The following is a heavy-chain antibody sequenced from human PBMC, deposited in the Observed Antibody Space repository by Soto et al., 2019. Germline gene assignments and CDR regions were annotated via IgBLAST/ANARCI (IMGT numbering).Heavy chain of an antibody. CDR1: GGSISSGGYY. CDR2: IYYSGST. D-gene: IGHD4-17*01. CDR3: ARRESDYGNDNWFDP. J-gene: IGHJ5*02. V-gene: IGHV4-31*03. Sequence: QVQLQESGPGLVKPSQTLSLTCTVSGGSISSGGYYWSWIRQHPGKGLEWIGYIYYSGSTYYNPSRESRVTKXXNXSXXRVSLKLSSVTAADTAVYYCARRESDYGNDNWFDPWGQGTLVTVSS.